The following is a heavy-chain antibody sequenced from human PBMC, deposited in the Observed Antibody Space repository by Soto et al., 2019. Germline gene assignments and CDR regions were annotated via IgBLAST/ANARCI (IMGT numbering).Heavy chain of an antibody. Sequence: EVQLLESGGGLVQPGGSLRLSCAASGFPFSTYAMTWVRQAPGKGLEWVSAISGSGGSTYYADSVKGRFTISRDKSKNTLFLQRNTLRAEDTAVYYCAKNWDTTFSSSSHWGQGTLVTVSS. V-gene: IGHV3-23*01. CDR3: AKNWDTTFSSSSH. CDR2: ISGSGGST. D-gene: IGHD6-6*01. J-gene: IGHJ4*02. CDR1: GFPFSTYA.